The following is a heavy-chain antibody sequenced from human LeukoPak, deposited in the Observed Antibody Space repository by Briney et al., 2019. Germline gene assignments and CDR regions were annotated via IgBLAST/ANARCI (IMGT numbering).Heavy chain of an antibody. CDR3: ARDRHRSGHWYYDL. CDR2: IHHTGST. V-gene: IGHV4-31*03. Sequence: SETLSLTCTLSGDSIATGGTYWTWIRQSPGTGLEWIGYIHHTGSTYYNPSLKGRVTLSVDTSENHFSLKLTSATAADTAIYYCARDRHRSGHWYYDLWGRGILVTVS. J-gene: IGHJ2*01. CDR1: GDSIATGGTY.